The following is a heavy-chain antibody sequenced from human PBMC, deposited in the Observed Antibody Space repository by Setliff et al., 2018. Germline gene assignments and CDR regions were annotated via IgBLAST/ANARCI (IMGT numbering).Heavy chain of an antibody. D-gene: IGHD2-21*01. CDR1: GVTVSAYD. V-gene: IGHV3-53*01. CDR3: ARHDTTWPGVIDS. Sequence: PGGSLRLSCAASGVTVSAYDMSWVRQAPGKGLEWVSLLDNDGSTYYSDSVKGRFTISRGTSKNTLYLQMSSLRAGDTAVYYCARHDTTWPGVIDSWGQGTLVTVSS. CDR2: LDNDGST. J-gene: IGHJ4*02.